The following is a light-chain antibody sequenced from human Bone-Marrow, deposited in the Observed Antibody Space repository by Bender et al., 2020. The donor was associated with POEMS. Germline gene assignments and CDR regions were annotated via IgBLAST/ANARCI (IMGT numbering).Light chain of an antibody. V-gene: IGLV1-44*01. CDR2: SSH. J-gene: IGLJ3*02. Sequence: QSVLTQPPSASGTPGQRVTIHCSGGSSNIGAHAVNWYQHLPGTAPKLLIYSSHRRPSEVPDRFSGSRSGTSASLAISGLQSEDEADDYCAVWDDSLNGGVFGGGTKLTVL. CDR3: AVWDDSLNGGV. CDR1: SSNIGAHA.